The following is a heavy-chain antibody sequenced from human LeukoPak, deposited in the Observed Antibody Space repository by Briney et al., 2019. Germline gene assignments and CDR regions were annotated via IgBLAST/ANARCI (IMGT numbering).Heavy chain of an antibody. CDR3: PSGGMVSGDY. D-gene: IGHD2-8*01. CDR1: LGPIYTYY. Sequence: SETLSLTCTLSLGPIYTYYCSCIRQPPGKGLEWIGYIYYSGSTNYNPSLKSRVTISRDTSKNQFSLMLRSVTAADTAVYYFPSGGMVSGDYWGHGTLVTVSS. V-gene: IGHV4-59*01. CDR2: IYYSGST. J-gene: IGHJ4*01.